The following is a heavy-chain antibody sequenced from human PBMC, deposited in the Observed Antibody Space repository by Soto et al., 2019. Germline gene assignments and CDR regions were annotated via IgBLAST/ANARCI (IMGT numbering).Heavy chain of an antibody. J-gene: IGHJ6*03. D-gene: IGHD5-12*01. V-gene: IGHV3-23*01. CDR2: ISGSGGST. CDR1: GFTFSSYA. Sequence: GGSLRLSCAASGFTFSSYAMSWVRQAPGKGLEWVSAISGSGGSTYYADSVKGRFTISRDNSKNTLYLQMNSLRAEDTAVYYCAKGSGYDSVYYYMDVWGKGTTVTVSS. CDR3: AKGSGYDSVYYYMDV.